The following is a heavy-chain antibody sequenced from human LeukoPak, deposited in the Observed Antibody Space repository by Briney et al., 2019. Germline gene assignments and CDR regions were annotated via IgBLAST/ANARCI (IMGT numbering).Heavy chain of an antibody. D-gene: IGHD1-26*01. CDR2: IYSGGST. V-gene: IGHV3-66*01. Sequence: GGSLRLSCAASEFSVGSNYMTWVRQAPGKGLEWVSLIYSGGSTYYADSVKGRFTISRDNSKNTLYLQMNSLRAEDTAVYYCAKGGSYDYWGQGTLVTVSS. CDR3: AKGGSYDY. CDR1: EFSVGSNY. J-gene: IGHJ4*02.